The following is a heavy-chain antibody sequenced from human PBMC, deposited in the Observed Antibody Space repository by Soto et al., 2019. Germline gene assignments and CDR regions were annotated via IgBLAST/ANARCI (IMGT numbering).Heavy chain of an antibody. Sequence: PGGSLRLSCAASGFTFSGSAMSWVRQAPGKGLERVSAIGTAGDTYYSGSVKGRFSVSRENVKNSLYLQMNSLRAGDTAVYYCARESEDLTSNFDYWGQGTLVTVSS. CDR2: IGTAGDT. J-gene: IGHJ4*02. CDR3: ARESEDLTSNFDY. V-gene: IGHV3-13*01. CDR1: GFTFSGSA.